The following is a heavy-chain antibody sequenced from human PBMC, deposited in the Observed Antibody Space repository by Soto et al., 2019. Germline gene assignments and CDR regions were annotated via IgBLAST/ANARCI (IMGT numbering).Heavy chain of an antibody. D-gene: IGHD5-12*01. J-gene: IGHJ4*02. CDR2: IYHSGST. CDR1: GGSISSGGYS. Sequence: QLQLQESGEGLVKPSQTLSLTCAVSGGSISSGGYSWSWIRQPPGKGLEWIGYIYHSGSTYYNPSLKSRVTISVDRSKNQFSLKLSSVTAADTAVYYCAAGGGLPRYYWGQGTLVTVSS. V-gene: IGHV4-30-2*01. CDR3: AAGGGLPRYY.